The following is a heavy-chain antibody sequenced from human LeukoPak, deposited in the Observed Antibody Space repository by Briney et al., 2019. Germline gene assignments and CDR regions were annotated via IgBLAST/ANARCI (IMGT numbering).Heavy chain of an antibody. D-gene: IGHD3-16*02. CDR1: GGTFSSYA. V-gene: IGHV1-18*01. CDR3: ARDPNYVWGSYRLFDY. Sequence: ASVKVSCKASGGTFSSYAISWVRQAPGQGLEWMGWISAYNGNTNYAQKLQGRVTMTTDTSTSTAYMELRSLRSDDTAVYYCARDPNYVWGSYRLFDYWGQGTLVTVSS. J-gene: IGHJ4*02. CDR2: ISAYNGNT.